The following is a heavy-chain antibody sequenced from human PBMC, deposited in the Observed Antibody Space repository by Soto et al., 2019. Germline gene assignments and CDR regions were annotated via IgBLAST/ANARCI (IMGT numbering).Heavy chain of an antibody. Sequence: PSETLSLTCTVSGGSISDYYWSWIRQPPGKGLEWIGYIYYTGSTNYNPSLKSRVTISVDTSKNHFTLILSSVTAADTAVYYCARGRNWLDYWGPGFLVTVSS. CDR2: IYYTGST. V-gene: IGHV4-59*01. CDR3: ARGRNWLDY. J-gene: IGHJ4*02. D-gene: IGHD1-1*01. CDR1: GGSISDYY.